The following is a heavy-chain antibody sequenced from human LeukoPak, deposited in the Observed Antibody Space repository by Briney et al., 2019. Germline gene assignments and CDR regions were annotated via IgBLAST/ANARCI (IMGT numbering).Heavy chain of an antibody. CDR1: GYSISSGYY. D-gene: IGHD1-26*01. V-gene: IGHV4-38-2*01. Sequence: PSETLSLTCAVSGYSISSGYYWGWIRQPPGKGMEGIGSIYHSGSTYYNPSLKSRVTISVDTSKNQFSLKLSSVTAADTAVYYCARPYSGSYRAYFQHWGQGTLVTVSS. CDR2: IYHSGST. J-gene: IGHJ1*01. CDR3: ARPYSGSYRAYFQH.